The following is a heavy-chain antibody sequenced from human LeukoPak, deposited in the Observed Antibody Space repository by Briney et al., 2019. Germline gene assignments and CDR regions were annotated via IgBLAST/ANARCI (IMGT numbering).Heavy chain of an antibody. V-gene: IGHV3-74*01. D-gene: IGHD4-11*01. CDR3: AKDPTVTGAFDI. CDR2: INNDGTAI. J-gene: IGHJ3*02. Sequence: SGGSLRLSCAASGFTFSAYWMHWVRQVPGKGLVWVSRINNDGTAIFFADSVKGRFTISRDNPKNTLYLQMNSLRAEDTDVYYCAKDPTVTGAFDIWGQGTMVTVSS. CDR1: GFTFSAYW.